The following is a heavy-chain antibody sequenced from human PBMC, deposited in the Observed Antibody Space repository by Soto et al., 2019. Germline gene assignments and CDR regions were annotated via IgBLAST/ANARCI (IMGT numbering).Heavy chain of an antibody. V-gene: IGHV1-69*01. CDR1: GGTFSSYA. CDR3: ARGTRRDYDILTGYHSS. D-gene: IGHD3-9*01. J-gene: IGHJ5*02. Sequence: QVQLVQSGAEVKKPGSSVKVSCKASGGTFSSYAISWVRQAPGQGLEWMGGIIPIFGTANYAQKFQGRVTITVDESTSTAYMELSSLRSDYTAVYYCARGTRRDYDILTGYHSSWGQGTLVTVSS. CDR2: IIPIFGTA.